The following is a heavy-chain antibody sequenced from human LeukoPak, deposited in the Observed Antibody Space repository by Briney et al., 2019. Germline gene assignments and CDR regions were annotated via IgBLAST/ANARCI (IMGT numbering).Heavy chain of an antibody. D-gene: IGHD2-21*02. CDR2: ISGSGGST. V-gene: IGHV3-23*01. CDR3: AKVTELTVSALFDY. J-gene: IGHJ4*02. CDR1: GFTFNEYA. Sequence: PGESLRLSCVVSGFTFNEYAMSWLRQPPGKGLEWVSAISGSGGSTFYADSVKGRFTISKDSSKNTLFLQLNSLRVEDTAVYYCAKVTELTVSALFDYWGQGTMVTVSS.